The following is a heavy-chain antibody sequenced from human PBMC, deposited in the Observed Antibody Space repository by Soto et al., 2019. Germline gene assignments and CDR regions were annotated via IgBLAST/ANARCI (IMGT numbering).Heavy chain of an antibody. Sequence: QVQLVESGGGVVQPGRSLRLSCAASGFTFSSYAMHWVRQAPGKGLEWVAVISYDGSNKYYADSVKGRFTISRDNSKNTLYLQMNSLRAEYTAVYYCARDGPIGYSYGYLSFSFITWVQGTLVTVSS. V-gene: IGHV3-30-3*01. D-gene: IGHD5-18*01. CDR2: ISYDGSNK. J-gene: IGHJ5*02. CDR1: GFTFSSYA. CDR3: ARDGPIGYSYGYLSFSFIT.